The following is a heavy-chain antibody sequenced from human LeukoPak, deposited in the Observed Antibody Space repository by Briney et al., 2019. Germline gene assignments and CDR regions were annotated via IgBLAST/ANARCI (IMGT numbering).Heavy chain of an antibody. CDR3: ARDIPTGYHDY. V-gene: IGHV4-59*12. Sequence: SETLSLTCTVSGGSISSYYWSWIRQPPGKGLEWIGYIYYSGSTNYNPSLKSRVTISVDTSKNQFSLKLGSVTAADTAVYYCARDIPTGYHDYWGQGTLVTVSS. D-gene: IGHD3-9*01. J-gene: IGHJ4*02. CDR1: GGSISSYY. CDR2: IYYSGST.